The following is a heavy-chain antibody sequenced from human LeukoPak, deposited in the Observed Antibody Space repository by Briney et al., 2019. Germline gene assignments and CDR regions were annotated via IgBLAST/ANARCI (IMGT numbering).Heavy chain of an antibody. CDR2: IHDSGRS. CDR3: AKSGHHYDISGYWDFFHV. CDR1: GGFISGYH. V-gene: IGHV4-59*01. D-gene: IGHD3-22*01. J-gene: IGHJ4*02. Sequence: SETLSLTCNVSGGFISGYHWNWIRQPPGKGLEWIGYIHDSGRSNYSPSLESRVTISIDTSKNQFSLKMTSVTAAGTAVYYCAKSGHHYDISGYWDFFHVWGQGSLVTVSS.